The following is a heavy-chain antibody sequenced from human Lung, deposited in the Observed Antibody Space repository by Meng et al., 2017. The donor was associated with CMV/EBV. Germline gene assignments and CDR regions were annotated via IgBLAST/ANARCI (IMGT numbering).Heavy chain of an antibody. V-gene: IGHV4-39*01. CDR2: IYYGGST. D-gene: IGHD2-21*01. J-gene: IGHJ6*02. Sequence: SETLSLXCTVSGGSISSSSYYWGWIRQPPGKGLEWIGSIYYGGSTYYNPSLKSRVTISVDTSKNQFSLKLSSVTAADTAVYYCARQSRRFHYYYGMDVWGQGXTVTVSS. CDR1: GGSISSSSYY. CDR3: ARQSRRFHYYYGMDV.